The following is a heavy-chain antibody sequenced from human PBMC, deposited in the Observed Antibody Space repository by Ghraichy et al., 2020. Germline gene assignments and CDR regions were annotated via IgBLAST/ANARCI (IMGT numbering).Heavy chain of an antibody. J-gene: IGHJ6*02. Sequence: SETLSLTCTVSGGSISSYYWSWIRQPPGKGLEWIGYIYYSGSTNYNPSLKSRVTISVDTSKNQFSLKLSSVTAADTAVYYCARDGVSMDVWGQGTTVTVSS. D-gene: IGHD3-16*01. CDR3: ARDGVSMDV. CDR2: IYYSGST. V-gene: IGHV4-59*01. CDR1: GGSISSYY.